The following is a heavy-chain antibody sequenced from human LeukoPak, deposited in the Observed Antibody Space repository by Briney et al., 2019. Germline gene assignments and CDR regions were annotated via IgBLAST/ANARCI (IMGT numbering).Heavy chain of an antibody. CDR2: ISYDGSNK. D-gene: IGHD4-17*01. J-gene: IGHJ4*02. Sequence: GRSLRLSCAASGFTFSSYAMHWVRQAPGKGLEWVAVISYDGSNKYYADSVKGRFTISRDNSKNTLYLQMNSLRAEDTAVYYCARERSNDYGDYSGAFDYWGQGTLVTVSS. V-gene: IGHV3-30-3*01. CDR3: ARERSNDYGDYSGAFDY. CDR1: GFTFSSYA.